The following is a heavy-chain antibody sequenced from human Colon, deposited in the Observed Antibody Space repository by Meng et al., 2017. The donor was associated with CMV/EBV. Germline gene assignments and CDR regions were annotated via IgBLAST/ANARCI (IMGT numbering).Heavy chain of an antibody. V-gene: IGHV3-7*04. D-gene: IGHD3-22*01. CDR3: ARATYYYDDSGFGY. J-gene: IGHJ4*02. Sequence: GGSLRLSCAASGFSFDSYWMKWVRQAPGKGLEWVANINQDGSVKYYVDSVKGRFTISRDSADNSLYLQMNSLIAEDTAVYYCARATYYYDDSGFGYWGQGTLVTVSS. CDR2: INQDGSVK. CDR1: GFSFDSYW.